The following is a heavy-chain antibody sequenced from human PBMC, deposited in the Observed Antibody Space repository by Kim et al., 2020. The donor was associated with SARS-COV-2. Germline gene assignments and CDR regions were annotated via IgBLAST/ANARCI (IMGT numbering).Heavy chain of an antibody. CDR3: ARGRDRFDP. D-gene: IGHD3-9*01. CDR2: SEK. Sequence: SEKDYVDSVKGRFTISRENAKKSLYLQMTRLRAEDRAVYYCARGRDRFDPWGQGTLVTVSS. V-gene: IGHV3-7*01. J-gene: IGHJ5*02.